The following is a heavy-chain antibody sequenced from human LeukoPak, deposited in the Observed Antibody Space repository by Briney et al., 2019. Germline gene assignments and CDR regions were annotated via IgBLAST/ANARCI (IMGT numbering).Heavy chain of an antibody. CDR3: ARGTGSGSYGNWYFDL. D-gene: IGHD3-10*01. J-gene: IGHJ2*01. CDR2: IYYSGST. Sequence: PSQTLSLTCTVSGGSISSGGYYWSWIRQHPGKGLEWIGYIYYSGSTYYNPSLKSRVTISVDTSKNQFSLKLSSVTAADTAVYYCARGTGSGSYGNWYFDLWGRGTLVTVSS. V-gene: IGHV4-31*03. CDR1: GGSISSGGYY.